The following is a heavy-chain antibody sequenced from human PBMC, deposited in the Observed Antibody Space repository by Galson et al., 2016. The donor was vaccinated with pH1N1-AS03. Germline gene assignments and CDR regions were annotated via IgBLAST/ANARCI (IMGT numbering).Heavy chain of an antibody. J-gene: IGHJ6*03. D-gene: IGHD3-10*01. CDR2: IYHTGRT. CDR3: ARIRGAEGYSYYYDYTDV. Sequence: SETLSLTCSVSGFSISSGYHWGWIRQAPGKGLEWIGNIYHTGRTHYDPSLTSRVTRSVDTSKDQFSLTLGSVTAADTAVYFCARIRGAEGYSYYYDYTDVWGRGTTVTVSS. V-gene: IGHV4-38-2*01. CDR1: GFSISSGYH.